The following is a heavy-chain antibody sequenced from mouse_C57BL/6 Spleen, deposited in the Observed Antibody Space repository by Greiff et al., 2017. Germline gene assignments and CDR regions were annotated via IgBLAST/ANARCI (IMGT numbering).Heavy chain of an antibody. CDR1: GYSFTSYY. CDR3: ARSWPEDAMDY. V-gene: IGHV1-66*01. J-gene: IGHJ4*01. CDR2: IYPGSGNT. Sequence: QVQLKESGPELVKPGASVKISCKASGYSFTSYYIHWVKQRPGQGLEWIGWIYPGSGNTKYNEKFKGKATLTADTSSSTAYMQLSSLTSEDSAVYYCARSWPEDAMDYWGQGTSVTVSS.